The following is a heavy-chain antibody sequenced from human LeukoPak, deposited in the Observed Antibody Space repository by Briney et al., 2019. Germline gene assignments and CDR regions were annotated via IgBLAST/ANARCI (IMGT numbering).Heavy chain of an antibody. Sequence: GESLKISCKASGYSFSNFWIGWVRQAPGKGLEWMGIIYPGDSDTRYSPSFQGQVTLSADKSISTAYLQWSSLKASDTAMYYCATQGHPRGYYDTSGYYWFDYWGQGTLVTVSS. CDR2: IYPGDSDT. V-gene: IGHV5-51*01. CDR1: GYSFSNFW. J-gene: IGHJ4*02. CDR3: ATQGHPRGYYDTSGYYWFDY. D-gene: IGHD3-22*01.